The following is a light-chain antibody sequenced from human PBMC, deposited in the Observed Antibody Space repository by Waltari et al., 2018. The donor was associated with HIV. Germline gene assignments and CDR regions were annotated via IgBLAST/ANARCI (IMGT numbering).Light chain of an antibody. CDR2: WAS. V-gene: IGKV4-1*01. CDR3: QQYYYIPYT. J-gene: IGKJ2*01. Sequence: DIVLTQSPDSLAVSLGERATINCKSSQNVLSTSSKKNFLAWYQQNPGQSPKLLIYWASNRESGVPDRFSGSGSGRNFSLTISSLQAEDVAVYFCQQYYYIPYTFGQGTKLEIK. CDR1: QNVLSTSSKKNF.